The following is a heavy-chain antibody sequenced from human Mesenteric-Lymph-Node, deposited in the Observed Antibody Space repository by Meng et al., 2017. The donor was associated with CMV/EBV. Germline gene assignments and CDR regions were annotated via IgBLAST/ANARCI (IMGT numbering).Heavy chain of an antibody. D-gene: IGHD2-2*02. Sequence: SETLSLTCSVSGCSISSGDYYWSWILQPPGKGLKWIGYITHSGNTYYNPSLKSRVTLSSDTSKNHFSLKLSSVTAADTAVYYCARYTPETSFDFWGQGTLVTVSS. CDR2: ITHSGNT. V-gene: IGHV4-30-4*08. CDR1: GCSISSGDYY. J-gene: IGHJ4*02. CDR3: ARYTPETSFDF.